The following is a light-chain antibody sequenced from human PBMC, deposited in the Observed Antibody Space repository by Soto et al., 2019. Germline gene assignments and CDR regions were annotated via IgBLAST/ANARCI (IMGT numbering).Light chain of an antibody. CDR2: TTS. V-gene: IGKV1-39*01. CDR1: QSIGPY. J-gene: IGKJ5*01. Sequence: DVQMTQSPSSLSASVGDTVTITCRASQSIGPYVNWYQQKPGSPPKILIYTTSTLQSGVPPRFSGSGTGTDFTLTISSLQPEAFVTYFCQQSGRAPITFGQGTRLDIK. CDR3: QQSGRAPIT.